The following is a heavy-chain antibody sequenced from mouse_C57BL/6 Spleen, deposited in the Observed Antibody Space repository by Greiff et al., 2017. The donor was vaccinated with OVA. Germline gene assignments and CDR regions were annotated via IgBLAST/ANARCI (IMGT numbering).Heavy chain of an antibody. CDR3: ARDLYYYGSSFAY. D-gene: IGHD1-1*01. J-gene: IGHJ3*01. Sequence: DVQLQESGPGLVKPSQSLSLTCSVTGYSITSGYYWNWIRQFPGNILEWMGYISYDGSNNYNPSLKNRISITRDTSKNQFFLKLNSVTTEDTATYYCARDLYYYGSSFAYWGQGTLVTVSA. CDR2: ISYDGSN. CDR1: GYSITSGYY. V-gene: IGHV3-6*01.